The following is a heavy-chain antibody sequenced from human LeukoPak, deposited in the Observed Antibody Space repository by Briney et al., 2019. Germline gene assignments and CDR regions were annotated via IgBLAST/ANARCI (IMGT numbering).Heavy chain of an antibody. J-gene: IGHJ5*02. CDR3: ARDFHDYSWFDP. V-gene: IGHV1-18*01. CDR1: GHTFTSYG. D-gene: IGHD2-21*02. CDR2: ISAYNGNT. Sequence: ASVKVSCKASGHTFTSYGISWVRQAPGQGLEWVGWISAYNGNTNYAQKLQGRVTMTTDTSTSTAYMELRSLRSDDTAVYYCARDFHDYSWFDPWGQGTLVTVSS.